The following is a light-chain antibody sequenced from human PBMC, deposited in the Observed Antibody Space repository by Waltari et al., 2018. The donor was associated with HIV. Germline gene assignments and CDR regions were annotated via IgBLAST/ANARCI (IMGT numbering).Light chain of an antibody. V-gene: IGLV2-14*03. CDR3: CSYTSGSTHV. J-gene: IGLJ1*01. Sequence: QSALTQPASLYGSPGQSITISCSGFRSDIGDYNYVSWYQQYQGKVPKLIIYDVKYRPSGVSNRFSGSKSDSAAFLNISGLQTEDEAVYHCCSYTSGSTHVFGTGTEVTVL. CDR1: RSDIGDYNY. CDR2: DVK.